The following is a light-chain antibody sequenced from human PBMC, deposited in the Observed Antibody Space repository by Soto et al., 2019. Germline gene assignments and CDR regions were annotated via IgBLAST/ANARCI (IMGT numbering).Light chain of an antibody. CDR2: QES. Sequence: DIQLTQSPFFLSASVGDRVTITCRASQAITNNLARYQQKPGKPPTLLIYQESTLQSGVPSRFSGSKSGSQFTLTIDSLQPEDFATYYCQQVKSYPRTFGGGTKVEIK. CDR1: QAITNN. V-gene: IGKV1-9*01. J-gene: IGKJ4*01. CDR3: QQVKSYPRT.